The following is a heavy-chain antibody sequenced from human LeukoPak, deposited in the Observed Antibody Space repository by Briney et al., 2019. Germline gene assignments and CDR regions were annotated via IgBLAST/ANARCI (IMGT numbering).Heavy chain of an antibody. J-gene: IGHJ4*02. Sequence: PGGSLRLSCAASGFTFNTYGMNWVRQTPGKGLEWLSNISSSSDSTYYADSVKGRFTISRDNSKNTLYLQTNSLRAEDTAVYYCAKGYYYDSSGYPFDYWGQGTLVTVSS. CDR2: ISSSSDST. CDR1: GFTFNTYG. D-gene: IGHD3-22*01. CDR3: AKGYYYDSSGYPFDY. V-gene: IGHV3-48*01.